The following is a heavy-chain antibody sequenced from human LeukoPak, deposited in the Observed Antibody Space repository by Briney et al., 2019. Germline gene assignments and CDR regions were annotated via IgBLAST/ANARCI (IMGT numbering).Heavy chain of an antibody. Sequence: SVTVSFKASGGTFSSYAISWVRQAPGQGLEWMGGIIPIFGTANYAQKFQGRVTITADESTSTAYMELSSLRSEDTAVYYCASPVVVVPAAASSYYYYGMDVWGQGTTVTVSS. D-gene: IGHD2-2*01. CDR1: GGTFSSYA. V-gene: IGHV1-69*13. CDR3: ASPVVVVPAAASSYYYYGMDV. CDR2: IIPIFGTA. J-gene: IGHJ6*02.